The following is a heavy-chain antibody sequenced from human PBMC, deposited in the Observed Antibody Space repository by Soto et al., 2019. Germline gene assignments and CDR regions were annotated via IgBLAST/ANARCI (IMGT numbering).Heavy chain of an antibody. V-gene: IGHV4-31*03. CDR2: IYDSGSA. J-gene: IGHJ6*03. CDR1: GDSISRCGYF. D-gene: IGHD1-26*01. CDR3: ARGILRLNHYMDV. Sequence: QVQLQESGPGLVKPSQTLSLTCIVSGDSISRCGYFWTWIRQHPGKGLEWSGYIYDSGSAFYNPSLKSGITMTVDTSKNQFSLNLRSVAAADTAVFYCARGILRLNHYMDVWGNGTAVAV.